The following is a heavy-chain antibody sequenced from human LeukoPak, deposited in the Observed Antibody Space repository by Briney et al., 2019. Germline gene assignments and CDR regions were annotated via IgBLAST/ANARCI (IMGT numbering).Heavy chain of an antibody. J-gene: IGHJ4*02. CDR3: ARDAGIAVAGHFDY. D-gene: IGHD6-19*01. Sequence: SETLSLTCTVSGGSISSSSYYWGWIRQPPGKGLEWIGSIYYSGSTYYNPSLKSRVTISVDTSKNQFSLKLSSVTAADTAVYYCARDAGIAVAGHFDYWGQGTLVTVSS. CDR2: IYYSGST. CDR1: GGSISSSSYY. V-gene: IGHV4-39*07.